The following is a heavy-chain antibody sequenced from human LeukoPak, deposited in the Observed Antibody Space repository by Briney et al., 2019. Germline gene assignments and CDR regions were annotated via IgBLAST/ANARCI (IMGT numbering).Heavy chain of an antibody. Sequence: ASVKVSCKASGYTFTGYYMHWVRQAPGQGLEWMGWINPNSGGTNYAQKFQGRVTMTRDTSISTAYMELSRLRSEDTAVNYCAKEGEAVTRYYYYGMDVWGQGTTVTVSS. CDR1: GYTFTGYY. CDR3: AKEGEAVTRYYYYGMDV. J-gene: IGHJ6*02. CDR2: INPNSGGT. D-gene: IGHD4-17*01. V-gene: IGHV1-2*02.